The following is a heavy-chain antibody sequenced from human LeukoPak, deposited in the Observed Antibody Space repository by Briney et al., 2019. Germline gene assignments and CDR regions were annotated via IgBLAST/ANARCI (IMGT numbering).Heavy chain of an antibody. V-gene: IGHV3-7*01. CDR2: IKEDGSEK. CDR3: ARDSSGYQ. CDR1: GFTFSTYS. Sequence: GGSLRLSCAASGFTFSTYSMNWVRQAPGKGLEWVANIKEDGSEKYYGDSVKGRFTISRDNAKNSLYLQMNSLRAEDTAVYYCARDSSGYQWGQGTLVTVSS. J-gene: IGHJ4*02. D-gene: IGHD3-22*01.